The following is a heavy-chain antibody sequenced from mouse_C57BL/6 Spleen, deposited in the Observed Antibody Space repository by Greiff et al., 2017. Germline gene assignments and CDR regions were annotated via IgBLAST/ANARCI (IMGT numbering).Heavy chain of an antibody. CDR1: GYTFTSYW. D-gene: IGHD1-1*01. Sequence: QVQLKQPGAELVMPGASVKLSCKASGYTFTSYWMHWVKQRPGQGLEWIGEIDPSDSYTNYNQKFKGKSTLTVDKSSSTAYMQLSSLTSEDSAVYYCAITTVVTYWGQGTLVTVSA. CDR3: AITTVVTY. V-gene: IGHV1-69*01. CDR2: IDPSDSYT. J-gene: IGHJ3*01.